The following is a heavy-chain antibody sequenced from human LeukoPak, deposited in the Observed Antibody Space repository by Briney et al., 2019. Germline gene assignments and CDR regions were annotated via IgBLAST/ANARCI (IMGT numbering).Heavy chain of an antibody. CDR3: ARTEYDSSGPAFDY. CDR1: GDSFTSYW. V-gene: IGHV5-51*01. J-gene: IGHJ4*02. CDR2: IYPGDSDT. D-gene: IGHD3-22*01. Sequence: GESLKIACKGSGDSFTSYWIRWVRQMPGEGLEWMGIIYPGDSDTRYSPSFQGQVTISADKSINTAYLQWSSLKASDTAMYYCARTEYDSSGPAFDYWGQGTLVTVSS.